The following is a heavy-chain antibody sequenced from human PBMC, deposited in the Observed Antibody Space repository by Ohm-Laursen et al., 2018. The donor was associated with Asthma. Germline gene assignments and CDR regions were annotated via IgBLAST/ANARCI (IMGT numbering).Heavy chain of an antibody. V-gene: IGHV3-30*18. CDR1: GFTFSSYG. CDR3: AKEAAAGAEYFQH. Sequence: SLRLSCAASGFTFSSYGMHWVRQAPGKGLEWVAVISYDGSNKYYADSVKGRFTISRDNSKNTLYLQMNSLRAEDTAVYYCAKEAAAGAEYFQHWGQGTLVTVSS. CDR2: ISYDGSNK. D-gene: IGHD6-13*01. J-gene: IGHJ1*01.